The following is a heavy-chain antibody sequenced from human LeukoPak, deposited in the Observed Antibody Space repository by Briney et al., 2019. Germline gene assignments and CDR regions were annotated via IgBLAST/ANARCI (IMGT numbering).Heavy chain of an antibody. CDR1: GFTFSSYS. V-gene: IGHV3-21*04. D-gene: IGHD2-2*01. J-gene: IGHJ4*02. CDR2: ICSSSSYI. Sequence: GGSLRLSCAASGFTFSSYSMNWVRQAPGKGLEWVSSICSSSSYIYYPHSVKGRFTISRDNVQNPLYLQMSSLSADDRDVYCCARESIVPSACGANARGPGDYWGQGTLVTVSS. CDR3: ARESIVPSACGANARGPGDY.